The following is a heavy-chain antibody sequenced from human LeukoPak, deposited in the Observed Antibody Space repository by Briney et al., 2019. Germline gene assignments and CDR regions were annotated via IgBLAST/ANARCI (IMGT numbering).Heavy chain of an antibody. J-gene: IGHJ4*02. CDR3: ARLLHQTYFDY. V-gene: IGHV3-30*14. CDR1: GFTFSSYA. CDR2: ISYDGSNK. Sequence: GGSPRLSCAASGFTFSSYAMHWFRQAPGKGLEWVAVISYDGSNKYYADSVKGRFTISRDNSKNTLYLQMNSLRAEDTAVYYCARLLHQTYFDYWGQGTLVTVSS. D-gene: IGHD2-15*01.